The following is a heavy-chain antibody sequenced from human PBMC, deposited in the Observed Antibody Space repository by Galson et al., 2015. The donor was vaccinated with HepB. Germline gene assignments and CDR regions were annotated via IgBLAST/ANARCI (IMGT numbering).Heavy chain of an antibody. CDR3: TTCLGMDENYDFWSGYYTDAFDI. CDR2: IKSETDGGTT. CDR1: GFTFSNAW. J-gene: IGHJ3*02. V-gene: IGHV3-15*07. Sequence: SLRLSCAASGFTFSNAWMNRVRQAPGKGLERVGRIKSETDGGTTDYAAPVKGRFTISRDDSKNTLYLQMNSLKTEDTAVYYCTTCLGMDENYDFWSGYYTDAFDIWGQGTMVTVSS. D-gene: IGHD3-3*01.